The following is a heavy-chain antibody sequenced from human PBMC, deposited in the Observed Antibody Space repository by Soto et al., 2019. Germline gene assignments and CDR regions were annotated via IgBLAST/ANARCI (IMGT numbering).Heavy chain of an antibody. V-gene: IGHV3-49*04. CDR2: IRSKAYGGTT. J-gene: IGHJ4*02. CDR1: GFTFGDYA. CDR3: TRVIRTMVPL. D-gene: IGHD3-10*01. Sequence: GGSLRLSCTASGFTFGDYAMSWVRQAPGKGLEWVGFIRSKAYGGTTEYAASVKGRFTISRDDSKSIAYLQMNSLKTEDTAVYYSTRVIRTMVPLWGQGTLVTVSS.